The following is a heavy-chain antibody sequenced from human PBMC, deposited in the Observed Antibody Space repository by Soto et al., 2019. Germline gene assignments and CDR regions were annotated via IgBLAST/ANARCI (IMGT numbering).Heavy chain of an antibody. CDR1: GGSFSGYY. V-gene: IGHV4-34*01. CDR2: INPSGST. Sequence: QVQLQQWGAGLLKPSETLSLTCAVYGGSFSGYYWSWIRQPPGKGLEWIGEINPSGSTNYNPSLKSRVTISVDTSKNQFSLKLSSVTAADTAVYYCARACGYSYGYYYYYYGMDVWGQGTTVTVSS. D-gene: IGHD5-18*01. CDR3: ARACGYSYGYYYYYYGMDV. J-gene: IGHJ6*02.